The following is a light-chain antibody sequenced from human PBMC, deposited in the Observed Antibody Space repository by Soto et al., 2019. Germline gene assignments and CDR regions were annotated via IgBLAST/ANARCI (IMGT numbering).Light chain of an antibody. V-gene: IGKV3-20*01. CDR3: QQYGGATWT. CDR1: QSISSNY. J-gene: IGKJ1*01. Sequence: EIVLTQSPDTLSLSPGERATLFCRASQSISSNYLAWYQQKPGQAPRLLVYGASSRATGIPDRFSGSGSGTDFTLTISRLEPEDFAVYYCQQYGGATWTFGQGTKVDIK. CDR2: GAS.